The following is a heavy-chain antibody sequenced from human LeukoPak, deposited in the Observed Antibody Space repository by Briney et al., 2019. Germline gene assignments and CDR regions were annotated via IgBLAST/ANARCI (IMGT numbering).Heavy chain of an antibody. Sequence: AASVKVSCKASGGTFSSYAISWVRQAPGQGLEWMGGIIPIFGTANYAQKFQGRVTITTDESTSTAYMELSSLRSEDTAVYYCARDKREYYYDSSGYYYYYYMDVWGKGTTVTVSS. CDR1: GGTFSSYA. CDR3: ARDKREYYYDSSGYYYYYYMDV. CDR2: IIPIFGTA. V-gene: IGHV1-69*05. D-gene: IGHD3-22*01. J-gene: IGHJ6*03.